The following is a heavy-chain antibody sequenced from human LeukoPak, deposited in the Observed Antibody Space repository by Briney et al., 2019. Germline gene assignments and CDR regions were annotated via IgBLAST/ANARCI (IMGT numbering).Heavy chain of an antibody. V-gene: IGHV4-30-2*01. J-gene: IGHJ5*02. CDR1: GGSISSGGYY. D-gene: IGHD6-6*01. CDR2: IYHSGST. CDR3: ARKVRPNWFDP. Sequence: SETLSLTCTVSGGSISSGGYYWSWIRQPPGKGLEWIGYIYHSGSTYYNPSLKSRVTISVDRSKNQFSLKLRSVTAADTAVYYCARKVRPNWFDPWGQGTLVTVSS.